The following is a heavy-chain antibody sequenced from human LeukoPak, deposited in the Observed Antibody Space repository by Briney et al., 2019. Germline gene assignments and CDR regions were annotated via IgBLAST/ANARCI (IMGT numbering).Heavy chain of an antibody. D-gene: IGHD1-1*01. CDR3: ARDWIELPTRAWNGFDS. V-gene: IGHV3-7*01. J-gene: IGHJ4*02. CDR1: GFTFSSYS. CDR2: IKQDGSKE. Sequence: PGGSLRLSCAASGFTFSSYSMNWVRQAPGKGLEWVANIKQDGSKEYYVDSVKGRFTISRDNAKNSLYLQIDSLRAEDAGVYYCARDWIELPTRAWNGFDSWGQGTLVSVSS.